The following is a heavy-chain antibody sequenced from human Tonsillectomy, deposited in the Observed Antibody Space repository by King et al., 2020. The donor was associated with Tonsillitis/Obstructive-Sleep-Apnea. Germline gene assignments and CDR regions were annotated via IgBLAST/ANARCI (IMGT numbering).Heavy chain of an antibody. J-gene: IGHJ4*02. Sequence: QLVQSGGGLVQPGGSLRLSCAASGFTFSSYEMNWVRQAPGKGLEWVSYISSSGSTIYYADSVKGRFTISRDNAKNSLYLQMNSLRAEDTAVYYCARDRGPGGAGSYFDYWGQGTLVTVSS. D-gene: IGHD3-16*01. V-gene: IGHV3-48*03. CDR2: ISSSGSTI. CDR3: ARDRGPGGAGSYFDY. CDR1: GFTFSSYE.